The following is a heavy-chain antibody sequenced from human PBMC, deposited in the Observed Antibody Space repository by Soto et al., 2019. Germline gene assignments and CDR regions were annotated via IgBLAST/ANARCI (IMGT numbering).Heavy chain of an antibody. Sequence: QVQLQESGPGLVKPSQTLSLTCTVSGGSISSGGYLWSWIRQHPGKGLEWIGYIYYSGSTYYNPSLKSRLTISVDTSKNQFSLKLNSVTAADTAVYYCATDKGGSSSYFDFWGQGILVTVSS. CDR2: IYYSGST. J-gene: IGHJ4*02. CDR1: GGSISSGGYL. V-gene: IGHV4-31*03. D-gene: IGHD1-26*01. CDR3: ATDKGGSSSYFDF.